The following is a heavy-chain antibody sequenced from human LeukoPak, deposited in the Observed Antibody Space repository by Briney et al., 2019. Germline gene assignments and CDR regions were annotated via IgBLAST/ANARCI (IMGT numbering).Heavy chain of an antibody. CDR3: ARDPRGAFDI. D-gene: IGHD3-10*01. J-gene: IGHJ3*02. CDR2: IYYSGST. Sequence: LSETLSLTCTVSGGSISSYYWSWIRQPPGKGLEWIGYIYYSGSTNYNPSLKSRVTISVDTSKNQFSLKLSSVTAADTAVYYCARDPRGAFDIWGQGTMVTVSS. CDR1: GGSISSYY. V-gene: IGHV4-59*01.